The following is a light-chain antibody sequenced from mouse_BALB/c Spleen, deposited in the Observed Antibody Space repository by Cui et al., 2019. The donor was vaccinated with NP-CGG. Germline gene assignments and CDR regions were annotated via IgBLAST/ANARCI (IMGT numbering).Light chain of an antibody. CDR2: GTN. CDR1: TGVATTSNY. CDR3: ALWYSNHWV. J-gene: IGLJ1*01. V-gene: IGLV1*01. Sequence: HAVVTQESALTTSPGETVTLTCRSSTGVATTSNYANWVQEKPDHLFTGLIGGTNNRPPGVPARFSGSLIGDKAALTITGAQTEDEAIYFCALWYSNHWVFGGGTKLTVL.